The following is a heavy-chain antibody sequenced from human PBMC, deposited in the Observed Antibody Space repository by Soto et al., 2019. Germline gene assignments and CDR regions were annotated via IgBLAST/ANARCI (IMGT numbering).Heavy chain of an antibody. CDR2: IIPIFGTA. CDR3: ARDYRYDSSGRYRPHDAFDI. V-gene: IGHV1-69*13. D-gene: IGHD3-22*01. J-gene: IGHJ3*02. Sequence: AASVKVSCKASGGTFSSYAISWVRQAPGQGLEWMGGIIPIFGTANYAQKFQGRVTITADESTSTAYMELSSLRSEDTAVYYCARDYRYDSSGRYRPHDAFDIWGQGTMVTVSS. CDR1: GGTFSSYA.